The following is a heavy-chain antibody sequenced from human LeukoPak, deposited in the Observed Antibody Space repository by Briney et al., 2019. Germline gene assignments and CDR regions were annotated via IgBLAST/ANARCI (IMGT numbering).Heavy chain of an antibody. Sequence: SETLSLTCAVSADSFSSHYWTWIRQPPGKGLEWIGYISYIGSTNYNPSLKSRVTISIDTSKNQFSLKLSSVTAADTAVYYCARHFGPLGYYFDYWGQGTLVTVSS. CDR2: ISYIGST. CDR3: ARHFGPLGYYFDY. CDR1: ADSFSSHY. D-gene: IGHD3-3*01. J-gene: IGHJ4*02. V-gene: IGHV4-59*08.